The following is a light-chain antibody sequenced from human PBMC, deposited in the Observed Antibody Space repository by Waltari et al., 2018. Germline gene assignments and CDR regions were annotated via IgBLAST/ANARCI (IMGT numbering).Light chain of an antibody. CDR2: EVS. V-gene: IGLV2-8*01. J-gene: IGLJ3*02. CDR1: SNDIGAYNY. CDR3: TSHAGSNIPVV. Sequence: QSALTQPPSASGSLGQSITISCSGTSNDIGAYNYVFWHPQHPGNAPRVIISEVSTRPSGVPVRFSGSKSGNTASLTISGLQAEDEADYYCTSHAGSNIPVVFGGGTRVTVL.